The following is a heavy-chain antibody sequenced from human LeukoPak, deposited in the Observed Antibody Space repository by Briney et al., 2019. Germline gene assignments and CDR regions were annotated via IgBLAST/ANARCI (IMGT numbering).Heavy chain of an antibody. CDR1: GGSFSGYY. J-gene: IGHJ4*02. Sequence: SETPSLTCAVYGGSFSGYYWSWIRQPPGKGLEWIGEINHSGSTNYNPSLKSRVTISVDTSKNQFSLKLSSVTAADTAVYYCARVQDYDILTGIPPYYFDYWGQGTLVTVSS. D-gene: IGHD3-9*01. CDR3: ARVQDYDILTGIPPYYFDY. CDR2: INHSGST. V-gene: IGHV4-34*01.